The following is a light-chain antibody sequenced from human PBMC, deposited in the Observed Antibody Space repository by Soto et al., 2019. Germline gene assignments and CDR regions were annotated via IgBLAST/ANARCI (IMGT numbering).Light chain of an antibody. J-gene: IGKJ4*01. CDR1: QSVNSN. CDR3: QQYNFWPPLT. Sequence: EIVMTQSPATLSVSPGERATLSCRASQSVNSNLAWYRQKPGQAPRLLISDASTRATGVPARFSGSGSGTELNLTISSLQSEDSGIYYCQQYNFWPPLTFGGGTKVEIK. V-gene: IGKV3-15*01. CDR2: DAS.